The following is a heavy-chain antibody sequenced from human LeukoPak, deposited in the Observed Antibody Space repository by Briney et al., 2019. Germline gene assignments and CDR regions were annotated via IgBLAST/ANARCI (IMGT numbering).Heavy chain of an antibody. Sequence: GGSLRLSCAASGFTFTHYAMHWVRQTPGKGLEWVAVIFYDGTIQYYSDSVRGRLIVSRDNPKNTLYLQMNSLRAEDTAVYYCAKTRGWELLSDSFDHWGQGTLVTVSS. V-gene: IGHV3-30*18. J-gene: IGHJ4*02. D-gene: IGHD1-26*01. CDR2: IFYDGTIQ. CDR3: AKTRGWELLSDSFDH. CDR1: GFTFTHYA.